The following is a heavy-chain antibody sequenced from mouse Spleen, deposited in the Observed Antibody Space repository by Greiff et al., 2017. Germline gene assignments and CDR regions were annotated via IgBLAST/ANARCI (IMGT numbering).Heavy chain of an antibody. CDR2: IDPSDSYT. V-gene: IGHV1-50*01. Sequence: QVQLQQPGAELVKPGASVKLSCKASGYTFTSYWVQWVKQRPGQGLAWIGEIDPSDSYTNYNQKFKGKATLTVDTSSSTAYMQLSSLTSEDSAVYYCARRGLLRYFDVWGTGTTVTVSS. D-gene: IGHD2-3*01. CDR3: ARRGLLRYFDV. J-gene: IGHJ1*03. CDR1: GYTFTSYW.